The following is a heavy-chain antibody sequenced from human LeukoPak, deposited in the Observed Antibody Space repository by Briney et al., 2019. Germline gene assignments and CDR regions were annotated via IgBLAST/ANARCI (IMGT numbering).Heavy chain of an antibody. CDR1: GFTFSSYW. Sequence: GGSLRLSCEASGFTFSSYWMHWVRQAPGKGLVWVSRINSDGSSTSYADSVKGRFTISRDNAKNTLYLQMNSLRAEDTAVYYCARDLGEFGTTGTDLNYWGQGTLVTVSS. J-gene: IGHJ4*02. D-gene: IGHD1-1*01. CDR2: INSDGSST. CDR3: ARDLGEFGTTGTDLNY. V-gene: IGHV3-74*01.